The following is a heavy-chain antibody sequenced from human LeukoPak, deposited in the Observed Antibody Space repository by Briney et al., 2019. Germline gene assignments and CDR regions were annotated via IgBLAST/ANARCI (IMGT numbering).Heavy chain of an antibody. J-gene: IGHJ4*02. V-gene: IGHV4-34*01. CDR1: GGSFSGYY. CDR3: ARYYYNSGCFDY. Sequence: SETLSLTCAVYGGSFSGYYWSWIRQPPGKGLEWIGEINHSGSTNYNPSLKSRVIISVDKSKNQVSLKLSSVTAADTALYYCARYYYNSGCFDYWGQGTLVTVPS. CDR2: INHSGST. D-gene: IGHD3-10*01.